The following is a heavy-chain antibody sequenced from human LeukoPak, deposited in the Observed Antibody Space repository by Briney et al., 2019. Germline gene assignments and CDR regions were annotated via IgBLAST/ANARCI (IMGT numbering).Heavy chain of an antibody. CDR2: IIPILGIA. D-gene: IGHD3-3*01. Sequence: ASVKVSCKASGGTFSSYAISWVRQAPGQGLEWMGRIIPILGIAIYAQKFQGRVTMTEDTSTDTAYMELSSLRSEDTAVYYCATGMSWLLSLDYWGQGTLVTVSS. CDR1: GGTFSSYA. V-gene: IGHV1-69*04. CDR3: ATGMSWLLSLDY. J-gene: IGHJ4*02.